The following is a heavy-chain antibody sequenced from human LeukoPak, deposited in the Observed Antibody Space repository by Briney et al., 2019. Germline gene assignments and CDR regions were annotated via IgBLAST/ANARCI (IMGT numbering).Heavy chain of an antibody. D-gene: IGHD3-9*01. CDR3: ARSPHILTGENFDY. CDR1: GYTFTNYD. Sequence: ASVKVSCKASGYTFTNYDINWVRQATGQGLEWMGWVNPDSGNTGYAQKFQGRVSMTRDTSINTAYMQLSRLRSDDTAVYYCARSPHILTGENFDYWGQGTLLTVSS. CDR2: VNPDSGNT. V-gene: IGHV1-8*01. J-gene: IGHJ4*02.